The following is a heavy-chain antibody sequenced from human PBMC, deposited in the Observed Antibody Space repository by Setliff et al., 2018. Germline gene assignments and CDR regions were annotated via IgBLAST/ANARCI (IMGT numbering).Heavy chain of an antibody. Sequence: GGSLRLSCAASGFTFSSYWMSWVRQAPGKGLEWVANIKQDGSEKYYVDSVKGRFTISRDNAKNSLYLQMNSLRAEDTATYYCARSENCFSTHCSPYDYWGQGTLVTVSS. CDR2: IKQDGSEK. V-gene: IGHV3-7*01. CDR1: GFTFSSYW. D-gene: IGHD2-2*01. J-gene: IGHJ4*02. CDR3: ARSENCFSTHCSPYDY.